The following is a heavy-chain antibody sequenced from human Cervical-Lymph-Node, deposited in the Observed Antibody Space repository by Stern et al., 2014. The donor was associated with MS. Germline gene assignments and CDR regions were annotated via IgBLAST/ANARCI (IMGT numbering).Heavy chain of an antibody. J-gene: IGHJ4*02. D-gene: IGHD2-8*02. CDR2: VFTSGAP. CDR1: GDSISSYTHY. Sequence: QVQLQESGPGLVKPSETLSLTCAVSGDSISSYTHYWAWIRQPPGKGLEWIGIVFTSGAPYYTPSLKSPAPISVNTSKNRFSRGLNSVTAADTAVYYCAKHACTGAACPFDLWGQGTLVTVSS. CDR3: AKHACTGAACPFDL. V-gene: IGHV4-39*01.